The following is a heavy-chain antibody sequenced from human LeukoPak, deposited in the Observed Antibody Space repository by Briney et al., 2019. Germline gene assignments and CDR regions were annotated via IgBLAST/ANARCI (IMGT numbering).Heavy chain of an antibody. CDR1: GFTFSTYA. CDR3: ARGRWAPFDC. Sequence: GGSLRLSCAASGFTFSTYAMTWVRQAPGKGLEWVSAIGDSDYSTHYADSVKGRFTISRDNAKNSLYLQMNSLRAEDTALYYCARGRWAPFDCWGQGTLVTVSS. D-gene: IGHD6-13*01. V-gene: IGHV3-23*01. CDR2: IGDSDYST. J-gene: IGHJ4*02.